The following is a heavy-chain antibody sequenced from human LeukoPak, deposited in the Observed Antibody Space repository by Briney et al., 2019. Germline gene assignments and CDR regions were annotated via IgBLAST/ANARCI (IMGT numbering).Heavy chain of an antibody. CDR3: AREGEYSSGWFGTDNY. J-gene: IGHJ4*02. CDR1: GFTFSRYW. D-gene: IGHD6-19*01. Sequence: GGSLRLSCAASGFTFSRYWMSWVRQAPGKGLEWVANIKQDGSQKYYVASVQGRSTISRDNAKNSLYLQMSSLRAEDTAVYYCAREGEYSSGWFGTDNYWGQGTLVIVSS. V-gene: IGHV3-7*01. CDR2: IKQDGSQK.